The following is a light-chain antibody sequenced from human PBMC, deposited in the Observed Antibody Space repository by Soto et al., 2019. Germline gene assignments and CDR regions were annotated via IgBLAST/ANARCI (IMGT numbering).Light chain of an antibody. V-gene: IGKV3-11*01. Sequence: EIGLRQSPATLSLSPGERDTLSCGASQNVSRYLAWYQQKLGQAPRLLIYDASNRATGIPARFSGSGSGTDFTLTISSLEPEDFAVYYCQQRSNWPPTFGQGTRLEIK. CDR1: QNVSRY. CDR2: DAS. CDR3: QQRSNWPPT. J-gene: IGKJ5*01.